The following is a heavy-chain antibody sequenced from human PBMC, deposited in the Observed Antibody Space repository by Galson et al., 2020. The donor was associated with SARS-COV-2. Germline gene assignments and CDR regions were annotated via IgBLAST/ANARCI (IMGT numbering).Heavy chain of an antibody. CDR1: GGSISRGSYN. D-gene: IGHD6-13*01. V-gene: IGHV4-61*02. J-gene: IGHJ6*02. Sequence: SQTLSLTCTVSGGSISRGSYNWSWIRKPAGKGLEWIGRIYTSGSTNYNPSLKSRVTISVDTSKNQFSLELSSVTAADTAVYYCAREGVIAAAYYYGMDVWCQGTTVTVSS. CDR3: AREGVIAAAYYYGMDV. CDR2: IYTSGST.